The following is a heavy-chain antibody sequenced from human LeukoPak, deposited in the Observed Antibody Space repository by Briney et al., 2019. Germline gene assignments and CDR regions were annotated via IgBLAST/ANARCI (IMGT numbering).Heavy chain of an antibody. CDR3: ARVALYDPNDPPLFDY. V-gene: IGHV3-64*01. Sequence: GGSLRLSCAASGFNFSSYSMHWVRQAPGKGLEYVSAISSNGGSTYHANSVKCRFTISRDNSKNTLYLQMGSLRAEDMAVCYCARVALYDPNDPPLFDYWGQGTLVTVSS. CDR1: GFNFSSYS. J-gene: IGHJ4*02. CDR2: ISSNGGST. D-gene: IGHD2/OR15-2a*01.